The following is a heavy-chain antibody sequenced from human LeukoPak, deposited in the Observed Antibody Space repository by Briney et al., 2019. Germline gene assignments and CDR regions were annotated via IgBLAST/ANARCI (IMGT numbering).Heavy chain of an antibody. CDR2: ISYDGSNK. J-gene: IGHJ4*02. D-gene: IGHD2-21*02. CDR3: ARDFGEVAWVVTAIFDY. Sequence: PGGSLRLSCAASGFTFSTYAMSWVRQAPGKGLEWVAVISYDGSNKYYADSVKGRFTISRDNSKNTLYLQMNSLRAEDTAVYYCARDFGEVAWVVTAIFDYWGQGTLVTVSS. V-gene: IGHV3-30*04. CDR1: GFTFSTYA.